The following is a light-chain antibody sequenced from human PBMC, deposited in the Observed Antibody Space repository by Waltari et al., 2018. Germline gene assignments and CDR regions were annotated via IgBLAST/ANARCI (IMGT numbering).Light chain of an antibody. Sequence: QSALTQPASVSGSPGQSITISCTGTSSDVGGYNYVSWYRQHPGKDPKLMIYDVSNRPSGVSNRFSGSKSGNTASLTISGLQAEDEADYYCSSYTSSSTPVVFGGGTKLTVL. CDR3: SSYTSSSTPVV. J-gene: IGLJ2*01. CDR1: SSDVGGYNY. V-gene: IGLV2-14*01. CDR2: DVS.